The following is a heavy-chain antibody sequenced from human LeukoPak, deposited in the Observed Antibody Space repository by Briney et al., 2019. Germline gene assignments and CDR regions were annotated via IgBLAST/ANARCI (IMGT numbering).Heavy chain of an antibody. CDR1: GGSINSFY. D-gene: IGHD3-10*01. V-gene: IGHV4-59*01. CDR2: IYYSGST. J-gene: IGHJ5*02. Sequence: SETLSLTCTVSGGSINSFYWSWIRQPPGKGLEWIGYIYYSGSTNYNPSLKSRVTISADTSKNQFSLKLSSVTAADTAVYYCARLSYGSGSYPADPWGQGTLVTVSS. CDR3: ARLSYGSGSYPADP.